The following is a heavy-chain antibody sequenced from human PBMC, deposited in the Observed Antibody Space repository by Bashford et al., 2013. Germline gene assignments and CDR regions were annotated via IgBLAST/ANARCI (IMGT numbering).Heavy chain of an antibody. V-gene: IGHV3-74*01. CDR2: ISRNGDDT. Sequence: VRQAPGKGLEWVSLISRNGDDTTYAGSVTGRFTISRDNAKNTLYLQMNSLRVEDTAVYYCARGGVGAADYWGQGTLVTVSS. D-gene: IGHD1-26*01. J-gene: IGHJ4*02. CDR3: ARGGVGAADY.